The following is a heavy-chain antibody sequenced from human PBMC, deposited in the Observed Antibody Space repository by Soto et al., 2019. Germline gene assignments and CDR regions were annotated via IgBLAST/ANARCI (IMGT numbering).Heavy chain of an antibody. CDR2: IYYSGST. V-gene: IGHV4-30-4*01. CDR1: GGSISRGYYY. J-gene: IGHJ5*02. D-gene: IGHD3-3*01. Sequence: ASETLSLTCTVSGGSISRGYYYWSWILQPPGKGLEWIGYIYYSGSTYYNPSLKSRVTISVDTSKNQFSLKLSSVTAADTAVYYCARDKLRYLEWLAGGYNWFDPWGQGTLVTVSS. CDR3: ARDKLRYLEWLAGGYNWFDP.